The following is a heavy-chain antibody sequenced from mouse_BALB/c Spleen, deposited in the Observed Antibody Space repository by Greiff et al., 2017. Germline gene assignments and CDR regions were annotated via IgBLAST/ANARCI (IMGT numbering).Heavy chain of an antibody. D-gene: IGHD1-1*01. CDR3: ARSYYYGSSYVFAY. CDR1: GFSLTSYG. CDR2: IWAGGST. V-gene: IGHV2-9*02. Sequence: QVQLKESGPGLVAPSQSLSITCTVSGFSLTSYGVHWVRQPPGKGLEWLGVIWAGGSTNYNSALMSRLSISKDNSKSQVFLKMNSLQTDDTAMYYCARSYYYGSSYVFAYWGQGTLVTVSA. J-gene: IGHJ3*01.